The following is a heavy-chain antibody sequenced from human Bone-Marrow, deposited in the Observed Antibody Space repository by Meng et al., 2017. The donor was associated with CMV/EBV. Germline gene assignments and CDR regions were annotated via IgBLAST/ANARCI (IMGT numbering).Heavy chain of an antibody. D-gene: IGHD5-18*01. Sequence: GESLKISCAASGFTVSSNYMSWVRQAPGKGLEWVSVIYSGCSTYYADSVKGRFTISRDNAKNSLYLQMNSLRAEDTAVYYCARGYHLDYWGQGTLVTVSS. J-gene: IGHJ4*02. CDR3: ARGYHLDY. CDR2: IYSGCST. CDR1: GFTVSSNY. V-gene: IGHV3-53*01.